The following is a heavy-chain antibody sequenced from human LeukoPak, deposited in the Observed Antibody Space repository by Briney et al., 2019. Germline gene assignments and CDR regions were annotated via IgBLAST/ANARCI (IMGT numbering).Heavy chain of an antibody. CDR2: ISGSGGST. V-gene: IGHV3-23*01. J-gene: IGHJ6*03. D-gene: IGHD2-2*01. CDR1: GFTFDDYG. Sequence: GGSLRLSCAASGFTFDDYGMHWVRQAPGKGLEWVSAISGSGGSTYYADSVKGRFTISRDNSKKTVYMQTNSLRAEDTAVYYCAKSLESTNYYYHMDVWGKGTTVTISS. CDR3: AKSLESTNYYYHMDV.